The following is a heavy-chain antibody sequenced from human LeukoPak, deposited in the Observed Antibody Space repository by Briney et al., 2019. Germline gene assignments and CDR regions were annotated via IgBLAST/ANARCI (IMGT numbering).Heavy chain of an antibody. CDR2: IYYSGST. CDR1: GGSISSYY. V-gene: IGHV4-59*01. Sequence: PSETLSLTCTVSGGSISSYYWSWIRQPPGEGLEWIGYIYYSGSTNYNPSLKSRVTISVDTSKNQFSLKLSSVTAADTAVYYCARVGANSYGLDVWGKGTTVTVSS. D-gene: IGHD4/OR15-4a*01. J-gene: IGHJ6*04. CDR3: ARVGANSYGLDV.